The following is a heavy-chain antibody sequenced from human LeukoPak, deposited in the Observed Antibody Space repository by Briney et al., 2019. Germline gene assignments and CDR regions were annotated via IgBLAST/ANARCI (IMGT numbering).Heavy chain of an antibody. Sequence: PGGSLRLSCAASGFTFSSYGMHWVRQAPGKGLEWVAVIWYDGSNKYYADSVKGRFTISRDNSKNTLYLQMNSLRAGDTAVYYWARDGLYWSSTSCYTPPFDYWGQGTLVTVSS. CDR3: ARDGLYWSSTSCYTPPFDY. D-gene: IGHD2-2*02. V-gene: IGHV3-33*01. J-gene: IGHJ4*02. CDR2: IWYDGSNK. CDR1: GFTFSSYG.